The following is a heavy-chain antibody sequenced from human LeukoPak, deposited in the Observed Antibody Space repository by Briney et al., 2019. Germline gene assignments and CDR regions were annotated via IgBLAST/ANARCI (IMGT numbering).Heavy chain of an antibody. Sequence: SETLSLTCTVSGGSISRGGYYWSWIRPHPGKGLEGVGYIYYSGSTYYNPSLKSRVTISVDTSKNQFSLKLSSVTAADTAMYYCARGVLWFGELQSSDYWGQGTLVTVSS. D-gene: IGHD3-10*01. V-gene: IGHV4-31*03. CDR3: ARGVLWFGELQSSDY. CDR2: IYYSGST. CDR1: GGSISRGGYY. J-gene: IGHJ4*02.